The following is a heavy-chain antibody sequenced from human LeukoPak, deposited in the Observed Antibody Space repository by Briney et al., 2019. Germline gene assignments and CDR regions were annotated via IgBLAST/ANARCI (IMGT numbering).Heavy chain of an antibody. V-gene: IGHV3-64*01. D-gene: IGHD6-6*01. CDR2: ISNNGGST. CDR3: ARTSIAAREADY. CDR1: GFTFSRYS. Sequence: GGSLRLSCAASGFTFSRYSMHWVRQAPGKGLEYVSAISNNGGSTYYAKSVKGRFTISRVNSKNTLYLQVGSLRAEDMAVYYCARTSIAAREADYWGQGTLVTVSS. J-gene: IGHJ4*02.